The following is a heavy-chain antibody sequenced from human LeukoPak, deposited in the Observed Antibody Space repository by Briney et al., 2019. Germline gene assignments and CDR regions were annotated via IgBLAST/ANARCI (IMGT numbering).Heavy chain of an antibody. V-gene: IGHV4-31*03. Sequence: PSETLSLTCTVSGGSIRSGGYYWSWIRQHPGKGLEWIGYIYYSGITYYNPSLKSRLTISVDTSKNQFSLELSSVTAADTAVYYCARGRTWFDPWGQGALVTVSS. CDR3: ARGRTWFDP. J-gene: IGHJ5*02. CDR2: IYYSGIT. CDR1: GGSIRSGGYY.